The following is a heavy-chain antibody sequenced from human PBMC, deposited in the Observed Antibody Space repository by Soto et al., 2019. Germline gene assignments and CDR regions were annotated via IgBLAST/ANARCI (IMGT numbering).Heavy chain of an antibody. CDR3: VKDIRNYYDSSGHFDH. CDR1: GFTFSSYW. J-gene: IGHJ4*02. Sequence: GGSLRLSCAASGFTFSSYWMHWVRQAPGKGLEWVSGINWNSGNIGYADSVKGRFTISRDNAKKSLYLQMNSLRPEDTALYYCVKDIRNYYDSSGHFDHWGQGTLVTVSS. V-gene: IGHV3-9*01. D-gene: IGHD3-22*01. CDR2: INWNSGNI.